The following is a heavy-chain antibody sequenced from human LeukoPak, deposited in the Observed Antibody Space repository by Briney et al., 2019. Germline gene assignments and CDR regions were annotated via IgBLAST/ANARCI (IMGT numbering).Heavy chain of an antibody. J-gene: IGHJ3*02. CDR3: ARHEDIVVVRGFDI. CDR2: IIPIFGTA. V-gene: IGHV1-69*13. CDR1: GGTFSSYA. Sequence: SVKVSCKASGGTFSSYAISWVRQAPGQGLEWMGGIIPIFGTANYAQKFQGRVTITADESTSTAYMELSSLRSEDTAVYYCARHEDIVVVRGFDIWGQGTMVIVSS. D-gene: IGHD2-15*01.